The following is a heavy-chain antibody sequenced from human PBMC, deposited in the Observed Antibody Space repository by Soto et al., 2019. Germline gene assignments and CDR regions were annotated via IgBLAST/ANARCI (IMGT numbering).Heavy chain of an antibody. Sequence: GGSLRLSCAASGFTFRRYGIHWVRQAPGKGLEWVALIWNDGIRKVYVDSVKGRFTISRDNSKNTLDLQMNSLRAEDTAVYYCARDDDYEANAFDYWGPGTLVTVSS. J-gene: IGHJ4*02. CDR1: GFTFRRYG. CDR2: IWNDGIRK. D-gene: IGHD3-22*01. CDR3: ARDDDYEANAFDY. V-gene: IGHV3-33*01.